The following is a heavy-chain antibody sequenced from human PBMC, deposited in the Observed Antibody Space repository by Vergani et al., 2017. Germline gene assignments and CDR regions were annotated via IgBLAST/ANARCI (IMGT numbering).Heavy chain of an antibody. V-gene: IGHV2-5*01. CDR3: AHSSDIVVVTADRDGFDP. CDR2: IYWNDLK. J-gene: IGHJ5*02. D-gene: IGHD2-21*02. CDR1: GFPLTTLGMA. Sequence: QITLKEPGPTLVKPTQPLTLPCTFPGFPLTTLGMAVAWIRQPPGKPLEWLTHIYWNDLKRYNPSLTSRPTITKATSQNQVVLTMTSMDPVDTATYYCAHSSDIVVVTADRDGFDPCGPGTLVTVSS.